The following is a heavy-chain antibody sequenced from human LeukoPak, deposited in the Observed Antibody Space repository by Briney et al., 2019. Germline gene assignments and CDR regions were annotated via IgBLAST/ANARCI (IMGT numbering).Heavy chain of an antibody. CDR3: ARGWRYSSGWYEGERYFDY. Sequence: PSETLSLTCAVYGGSFSGYSWSWIRQPPGEGLEWIGEINHSGGTNYNPSLKSRVTISVDTSKNQFSLKLSSVAAADTAVYYCARGWRYSSGWYEGERYFDYWGQGTLVTVSS. V-gene: IGHV4-34*01. CDR2: INHSGGT. D-gene: IGHD6-19*01. J-gene: IGHJ4*02. CDR1: GGSFSGYS.